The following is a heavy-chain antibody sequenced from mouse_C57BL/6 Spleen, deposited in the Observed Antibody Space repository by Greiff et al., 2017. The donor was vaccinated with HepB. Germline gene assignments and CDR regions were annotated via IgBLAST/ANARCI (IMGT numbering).Heavy chain of an antibody. CDR2: INPNYGTT. CDR3: ASYGSGWYFDV. D-gene: IGHD1-1*01. V-gene: IGHV1-39*01. J-gene: IGHJ1*03. CDR1: GYSFTDYN. Sequence: EVQLQQSGPELVKPGASVKISCKASGYSFTDYNMNWVKPSNGKSLEWIGVINPNYGTTSYTQKFKGKATLTVDPSSSTAYMQLNSLTSEDSAVYDGASYGSGWYFDVWGTGTTGTVSS.